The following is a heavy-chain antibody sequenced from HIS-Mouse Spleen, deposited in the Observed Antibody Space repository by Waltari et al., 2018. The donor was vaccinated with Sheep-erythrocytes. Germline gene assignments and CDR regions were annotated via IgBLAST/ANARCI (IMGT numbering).Heavy chain of an antibody. CDR3: AKAHSSSAPYYFDY. D-gene: IGHD6-6*01. V-gene: IGHV3-33*06. CDR1: GFTFSSYG. CDR2: IGYNESNK. Sequence: QVQLVESGGGVVQPGRSLRLSCAASGFTFSSYGMHWVRQAPGKGREWLAVIGYNESNKYYADYVKGRFTISRDNSKNTLYLQMNSLRAEDTAVYYCAKAHSSSAPYYFDYWGQGTLVTVSS. J-gene: IGHJ4*02.